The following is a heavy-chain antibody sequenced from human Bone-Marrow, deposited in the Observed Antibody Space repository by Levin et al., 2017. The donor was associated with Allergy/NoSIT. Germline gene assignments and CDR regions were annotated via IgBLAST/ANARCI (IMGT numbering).Heavy chain of an antibody. CDR2: IYSDGRA. J-gene: IGHJ4*02. D-gene: IGHD5-18*01. Sequence: GGSLRLSCAGSGFTVSYTYMSWVRLAPGKGLEWVSVIYSDGRAFYADFVAGRFTISRDNSKNTLHLLMNNLRAEDTGVYYCATVRYRYVDYLDSWGQGTLVSVSS. CDR1: GFTVSYTY. V-gene: IGHV3-66*02. CDR3: ATVRYRYVDYLDS.